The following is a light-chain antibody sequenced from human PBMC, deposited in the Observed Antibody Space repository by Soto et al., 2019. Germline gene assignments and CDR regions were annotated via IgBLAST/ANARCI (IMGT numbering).Light chain of an antibody. CDR2: EVT. CDR3: SSYAGSNNLL. V-gene: IGLV2-8*01. Sequence: QSVLTQPPSASGSPGQSVTISCTGTSSDVGFYNYVSWYQHHPGKAPKLMIYEVTKRPSGVPDRFSGSKSGNTASLTVSGLHPEDEADYYCSSYAGSNNLLFGGRTKLTVL. CDR1: SSDVGFYNY. J-gene: IGLJ2*01.